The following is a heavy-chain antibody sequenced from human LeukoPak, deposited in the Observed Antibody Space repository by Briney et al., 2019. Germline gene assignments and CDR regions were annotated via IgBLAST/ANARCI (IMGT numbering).Heavy chain of an antibody. CDR2: IYYSGST. CDR1: GGSVSSGSYY. CDR3: AGGAAAGTYYYGMDV. D-gene: IGHD6-13*01. J-gene: IGHJ6*02. V-gene: IGHV4-61*01. Sequence: SETLSLTCTVSGGSVSSGSYYWRWIRQPPGKGLEWIGYIYYSGSTNYNPSLKSRVTISVDTSKNQFSLKLSSVTAADTAVYYCAGGAAAGTYYYGMDVWGQGTTVTVSS.